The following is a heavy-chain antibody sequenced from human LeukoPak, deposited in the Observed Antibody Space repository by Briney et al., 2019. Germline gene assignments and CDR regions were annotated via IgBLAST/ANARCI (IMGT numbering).Heavy chain of an antibody. CDR1: GGTFSSYA. Sequence: SVKVSCKASGGTFSSYAISWVRQAPGQGLEWMGRIIPIFGTANYAQKFQGRVTITTDEYTSTAYMELSSLRSEDTAVYYCASRYCSSTSCSSNWFDPWGQGTLVTVSS. D-gene: IGHD2-2*01. CDR2: IIPIFGTA. V-gene: IGHV1-69*05. CDR3: ASRYCSSTSCSSNWFDP. J-gene: IGHJ5*02.